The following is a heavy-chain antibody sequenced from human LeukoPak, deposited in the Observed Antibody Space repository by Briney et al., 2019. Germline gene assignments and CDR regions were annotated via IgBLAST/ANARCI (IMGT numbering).Heavy chain of an antibody. D-gene: IGHD4-23*01. CDR1: GYSISSGYY. V-gene: IGHV4-38-2*02. CDR2: IYHSGST. CDR3: AREMAGSNDAFDI. Sequence: SETLSLTCTVSGYSISSGYYWGWIRQPPGKGLEWIGSIYHSGSTYYNPSLKSRVTISVDTSKNQFSLKLSSVTAADTAVYYCAREMAGSNDAFDIWGQGTMVTVSS. J-gene: IGHJ3*02.